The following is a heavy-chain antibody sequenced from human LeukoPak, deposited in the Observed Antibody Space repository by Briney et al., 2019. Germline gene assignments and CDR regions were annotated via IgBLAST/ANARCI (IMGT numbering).Heavy chain of an antibody. CDR2: INPSGGST. D-gene: IGHD1-26*01. CDR3: ARAVGTTTTRLGY. CDR1: GYTFTSYY. J-gene: IGHJ4*02. V-gene: IGHV1-46*01. Sequence: ASVKVPCKASGYTFTSYYMHWVRQAPGQGLEWMGIINPSGGSTSYAQKFQGRVTMTRDMSTSTVYMELSSLRSEDTAVYYCARAVGTTTTRLGYWGQGTLVTVSS.